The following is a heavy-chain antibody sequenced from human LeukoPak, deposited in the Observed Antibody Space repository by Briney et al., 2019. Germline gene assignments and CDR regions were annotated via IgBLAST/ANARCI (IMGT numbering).Heavy chain of an antibody. V-gene: IGHV3-21*01. J-gene: IGHJ4*02. CDR2: ISSSSSYI. CDR3: AREGTYYDFWSGYYHPLYYFDY. Sequence: PGGSLRLSCAASGFTFSSYSMNWVRQAPGKGLEWVSSISSSSSYICYADSVKGRFTISRDNAKNSLYLQMNSLRAEDTAVYYCAREGTYYDFWSGYYHPLYYFDYWGQGTLVTVSS. D-gene: IGHD3-3*01. CDR1: GFTFSSYS.